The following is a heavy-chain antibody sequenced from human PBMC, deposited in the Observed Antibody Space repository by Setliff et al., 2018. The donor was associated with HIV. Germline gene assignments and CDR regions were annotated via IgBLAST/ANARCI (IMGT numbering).Heavy chain of an antibody. J-gene: IGHJ3*02. CDR2: IYHSGST. D-gene: IGHD3-10*01. CDR1: GYSISSGYY. V-gene: IGHV4-38-2*01. Sequence: LSLTCAVSGYSISSGYYWGWIRQPPGKGLEWIGSIYHSGSTFYNPSLKSRVTISVDTSKNQFSLNLTSVTATDTAVYYCARGRGVRGVNDAFDIWGQGTMVTVSS. CDR3: ARGRGVRGVNDAFDI.